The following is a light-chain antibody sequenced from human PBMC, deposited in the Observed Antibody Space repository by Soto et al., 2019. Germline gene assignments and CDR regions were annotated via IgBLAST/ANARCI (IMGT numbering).Light chain of an antibody. CDR3: QQYGSSLT. Sequence: EIVMTQSPATLSVSPGERATLSFRASQSVGSDLACYQQKPGQTPRLLIYGASSRATGIPDRFSGSGSGTDFTLTISRLEPEDFAVYYCQQYGSSLTFGGGTKVDIK. CDR1: QSVGSD. CDR2: GAS. V-gene: IGKV3-20*01. J-gene: IGKJ4*01.